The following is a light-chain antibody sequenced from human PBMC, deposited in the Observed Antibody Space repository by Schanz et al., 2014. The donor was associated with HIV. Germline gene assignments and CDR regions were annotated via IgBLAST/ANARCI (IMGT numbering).Light chain of an antibody. Sequence: SALTQPASVSGSPGQSITISCRGTSSDIGGSDYVSWYQQHPGRAPKVLIYDVRDRPSGVSNRFSGSKSGNTASLTISGLQAEDEAEYFCSSYTTSNTHVFGSGTKLTVL. CDR1: SSDIGGSDY. V-gene: IGLV2-14*03. J-gene: IGLJ1*01. CDR2: DVR. CDR3: SSYTTSNTHV.